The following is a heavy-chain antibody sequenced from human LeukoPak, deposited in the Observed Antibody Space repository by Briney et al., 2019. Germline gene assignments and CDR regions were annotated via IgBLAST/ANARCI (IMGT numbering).Heavy chain of an antibody. J-gene: IGHJ6*03. CDR3: ARDGQQQIDYYMDV. V-gene: IGHV1-69*05. Sequence: ASVKISCKASGGTFSSYAISWVRQAPGQGLEWTGGIIPIFGTANYAQKFQGRVTITTDESTSTAYMELSSLRSEDTAVYYCARDGQQQIDYYMDVWGKGTTVTVSS. D-gene: IGHD6-13*01. CDR2: IIPIFGTA. CDR1: GGTFSSYA.